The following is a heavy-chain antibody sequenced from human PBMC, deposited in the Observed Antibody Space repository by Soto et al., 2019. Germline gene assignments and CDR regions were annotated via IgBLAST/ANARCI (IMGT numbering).Heavy chain of an antibody. Sequence: QVQLVQSGAEVKKPGSSVKVSCKAPGGTFSSYAISWVRQAPGQGLEWMGGIIPIFGTAKYAQKFQGRVTITAAESTSTGYIELSSLRSEDTAVYYCARSQGGSSSLDIYYYYYYGMDVWGQGTTVTVSS. CDR2: IIPIFGTA. CDR3: ARSQGGSSSLDIYYYYYYGMDV. V-gene: IGHV1-69*01. D-gene: IGHD2-2*01. CDR1: GGTFSSYA. J-gene: IGHJ6*02.